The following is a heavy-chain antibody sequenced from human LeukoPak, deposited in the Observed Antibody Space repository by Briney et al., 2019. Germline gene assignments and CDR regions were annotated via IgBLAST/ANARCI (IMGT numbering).Heavy chain of an antibody. CDR3: ASRKVARFDY. Sequence: SETLSLTCTVSGGSISSSSYYWGWIRQPPGKGLEWIGSIYYSGSTYYNPSLKSRVTISVDTSKNQFSLKLSSVTAADTAVYYCASRKVARFDYWGQGTLVTVSS. J-gene: IGHJ4*02. CDR2: IYYSGST. CDR1: GGSISSSSYY. D-gene: IGHD5-12*01. V-gene: IGHV4-39*07.